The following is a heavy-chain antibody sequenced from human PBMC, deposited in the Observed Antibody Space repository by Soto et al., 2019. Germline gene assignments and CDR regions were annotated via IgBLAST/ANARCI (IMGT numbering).Heavy chain of an antibody. V-gene: IGHV1-69*12. CDR3: ARDPPQYSSGLSRLYYYGMDV. J-gene: IGHJ6*02. CDR2: IIPIFGTA. CDR1: GGTFSSYA. Sequence: QVQLVQSGAEVKKPGSSVKVSCKASGGTFSSYAISWVRQAPGQGLEWMGGIIPIFGTANYAQKFQGRVTITADESTSTAYMELSSLRSEDTAVYYCARDPPQYSSGLSRLYYYGMDVWGQGTTVTVSS. D-gene: IGHD6-25*01.